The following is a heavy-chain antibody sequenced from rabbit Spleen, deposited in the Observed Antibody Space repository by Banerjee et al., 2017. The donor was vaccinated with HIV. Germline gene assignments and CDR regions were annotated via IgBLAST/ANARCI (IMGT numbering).Heavy chain of an antibody. J-gene: IGHJ6*01. Sequence: QEQLEESGGDLVKPGASPTLTCTASGFTLSSSYWIWWVRQAPGKGLEWIACISGGSSGSTGYASWVNGRFTISKTSSTTVTLQMTSLTAADTATYFCAREGEGGDSSYGMDLWGQGTLVTVS. CDR2: ISGGSSGST. D-gene: IGHD7-1*01. CDR1: GFTLSSSYW. CDR3: AREGEGGDSSYGMDL. V-gene: IGHV1S45*01.